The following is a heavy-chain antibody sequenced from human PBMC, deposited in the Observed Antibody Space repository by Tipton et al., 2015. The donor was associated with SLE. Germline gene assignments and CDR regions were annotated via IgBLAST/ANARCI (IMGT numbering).Heavy chain of an antibody. CDR2: ISYDGRNK. CDR3: AKDRWSSGWTFDY. Sequence: SLRLSCAASGFTFSRYGMHWVRQAPGKGLEWVAVISYDGRNKYFADSVKGRFTISRDNSKNTLYLQMISLRAEDTAVYYCAKDRWSSGWTFDYWGQGTLVTVSS. J-gene: IGHJ4*02. CDR1: GFTFSRYG. D-gene: IGHD6-19*01. V-gene: IGHV3-30*18.